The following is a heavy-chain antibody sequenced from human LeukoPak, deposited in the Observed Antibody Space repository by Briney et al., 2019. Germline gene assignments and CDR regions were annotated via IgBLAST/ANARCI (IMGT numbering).Heavy chain of an antibody. D-gene: IGHD3-16*01. CDR3: ARGLGAGRGTGY. CDR2: MNPNSGNT. J-gene: IGHJ4*02. V-gene: IGHV1-8*01. CDR1: GYTFTSYD. Sequence: ASVKVSCKASGYTFTSYDINWVRQATGQGLEWMGRMNPNSGNTGYAQKFQGRVTMTRNTSISTAYMELSSLRSEDTAVYYCARGLGAGRGTGYWGQGTLVTVSS.